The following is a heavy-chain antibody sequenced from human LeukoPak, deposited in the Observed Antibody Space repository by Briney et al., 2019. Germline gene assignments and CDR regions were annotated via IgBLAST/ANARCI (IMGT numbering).Heavy chain of an antibody. CDR1: GFTFDDYA. V-gene: IGHV3-7*01. Sequence: GGSLRLSCAASGFTFDDYAMHWVRHAPGKGLEWVANIKQDGSEKYYVDSVKGRFTISRDNAKNSLYLQMNSLRAEDTAVYYCARSRLMYYDFWSGPFDYWGQGTLVTVSS. CDR3: ARSRLMYYDFWSGPFDY. D-gene: IGHD3-3*01. J-gene: IGHJ4*02. CDR2: IKQDGSEK.